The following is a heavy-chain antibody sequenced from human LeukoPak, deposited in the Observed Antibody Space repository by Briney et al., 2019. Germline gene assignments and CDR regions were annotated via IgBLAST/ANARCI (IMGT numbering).Heavy chain of an antibody. CDR3: ARRGYCSSTSCRTFDY. J-gene: IGHJ4*02. D-gene: IGHD2-2*01. V-gene: IGHV4-39*01. Sequence: SETLSLTCTVSGGSISSYYWSWIRQPPGKGLEWIGSIYYSGSTYYNPSLKSRVTISVDTSKNQFSLKLSSVTAADTAVYYCARRGYCSSTSCRTFDYWGQGTLVTVSS. CDR2: IYYSGST. CDR1: GGSISSYY.